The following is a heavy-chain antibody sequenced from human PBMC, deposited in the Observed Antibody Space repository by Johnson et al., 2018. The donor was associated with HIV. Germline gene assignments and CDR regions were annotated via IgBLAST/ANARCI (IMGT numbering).Heavy chain of an antibody. CDR2: IKSKTDGGKTAGGTP. J-gene: IGHJ3*02. CDR1: GFTFSNAW. V-gene: IGHV3-15*01. CDR3: TTDQAGDYVWGTYRYAFDI. Sequence: VQLVESGGGLVKPGGSLRLSCAASGFTFSNAWMSWVRQAPGKGLEWVGRIKSKTDGGKTAGGTPDYSAPVKGRFTIQRDDSKNTVYLQMNSLKTEDTAVYFCTTDQAGDYVWGTYRYAFDIWGQGTMVTVSS. D-gene: IGHD3-16*02.